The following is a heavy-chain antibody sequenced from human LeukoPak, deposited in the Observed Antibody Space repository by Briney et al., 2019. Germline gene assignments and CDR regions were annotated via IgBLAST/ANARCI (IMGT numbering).Heavy chain of an antibody. J-gene: IGHJ5*02. D-gene: IGHD3-22*01. Sequence: SETLSLTCTVSGGSISSSSYYWGWIRQPPGKGLEWIGSIYYSGSTYYNPSLKSRVTISVDTSKNQFSLKLSSVTAADTAVYYCARGFPFYYDSSGSRNWFDPWGQGTLVTVSS. V-gene: IGHV4-39*07. CDR2: IYYSGST. CDR1: GGSISSSSYY. CDR3: ARGFPFYYDSSGSRNWFDP.